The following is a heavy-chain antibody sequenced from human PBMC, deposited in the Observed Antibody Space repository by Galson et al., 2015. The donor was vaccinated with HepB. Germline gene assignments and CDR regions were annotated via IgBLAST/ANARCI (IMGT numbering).Heavy chain of an antibody. CDR1: GGSMNSGDSS. D-gene: IGHD3-10*01. J-gene: IGHJ4*02. CDR2: IYHTGST. V-gene: IGHV4-30-2*01. CDR3: ARVRYGSGTYNFDY. Sequence: LSLTCAVSGGSMNSGDSSWSWIRQPPGKGLEWIGYIYHTGSTYYNPSLKSRVTISADRSENQFSLKLSSVTVADTAVYYCARVRYGSGTYNFDYWGQGTRVTVSS.